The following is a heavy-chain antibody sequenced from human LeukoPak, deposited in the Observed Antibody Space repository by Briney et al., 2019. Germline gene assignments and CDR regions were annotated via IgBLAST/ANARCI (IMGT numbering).Heavy chain of an antibody. CDR1: GFTFSSYA. CDR3: ASVVVRGVIIPADY. V-gene: IGHV3-30*04. CDR2: KSYDGSNK. D-gene: IGHD3-10*01. J-gene: IGHJ4*02. Sequence: PGGSLRLSCAASGFTFSSYAMHWVRQAPGKGLEWVAVKSYDGSNKYYADSVKGRFTISRDNSKNTLYLQMNSLRAEDTAVYYCASVVVRGVIIPADYWGQGTLVTVSS.